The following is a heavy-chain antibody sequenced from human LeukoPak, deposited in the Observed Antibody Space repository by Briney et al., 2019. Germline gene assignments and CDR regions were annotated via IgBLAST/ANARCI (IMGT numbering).Heavy chain of an antibody. J-gene: IGHJ6*02. CDR3: AGHDYGGKQAGSMDV. D-gene: IGHD4-23*01. CDR2: MNPNSGNT. CDR1: GYTFTSYD. V-gene: IGHV1-8*01. Sequence: GASVKVSCKASGYTFTSYDINWVRQATGQGLEWMGWMNPNSGNTGYAQKFQGRVTMTRNNSISTAYMELSSLRSEDTAVYYCAGHDYGGKQAGSMDVWGQGTTVTVSS.